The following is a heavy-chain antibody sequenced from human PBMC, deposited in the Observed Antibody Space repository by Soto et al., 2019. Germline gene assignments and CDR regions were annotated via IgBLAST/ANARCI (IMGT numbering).Heavy chain of an antibody. CDR3: AKGEVRGIIPSYFDY. CDR1: GFTFRWFG. Sequence: SLRLSCAGSGFTFRWFGMNWVRQAPGKGLEWVARISNDGSNEYYVDSVKGRFTISRDNPKNTLYLQMDSLRAEDTAVYYCAKGEVRGIIPSYFDYWGLGTLVTVS. D-gene: IGHD3-10*01. V-gene: IGHV3-30*18. J-gene: IGHJ4*02. CDR2: ISNDGSNE.